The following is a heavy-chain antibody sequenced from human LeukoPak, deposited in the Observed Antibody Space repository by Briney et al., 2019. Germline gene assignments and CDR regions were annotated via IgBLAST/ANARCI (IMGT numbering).Heavy chain of an antibody. CDR1: GFALSTYS. J-gene: IGHJ4*02. V-gene: IGHV3-64D*06. CDR3: VKDNEAGGSPFDR. CDR2: ISDNGGST. D-gene: IGHD1-1*01. Sequence: GESLRLSCAASGFALSTYSMDWVRQAPGKGLEYVSRISDNGGSTYYADSVKGRFTISRDNSKNTLYLQMSSLRAVDTAVYYCVKDNEAGGSPFDRWGQGTLVTVSS.